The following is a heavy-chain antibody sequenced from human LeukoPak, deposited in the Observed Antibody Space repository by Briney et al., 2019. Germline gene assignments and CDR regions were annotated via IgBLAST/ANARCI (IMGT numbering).Heavy chain of an antibody. V-gene: IGHV3-23*01. CDR3: SKDVVPDSGWDLDY. CDR2: ISGRGGGS. D-gene: IGHD6-19*01. Sequence: PGGSLRLSCAASGFTFFNYALSWVRQAPGKGLEWVSGISGRGGGSYYADSVKGRFTISRDNSKNTLYLQMNSLTAEDTAIYYCSKDVVPDSGWDLDYWGQGTLVTVSS. J-gene: IGHJ4*02. CDR1: GFTFFNYA.